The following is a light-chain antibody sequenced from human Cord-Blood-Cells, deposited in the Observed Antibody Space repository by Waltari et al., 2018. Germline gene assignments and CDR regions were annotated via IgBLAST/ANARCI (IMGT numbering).Light chain of an antibody. CDR3: CSYAGSSTLV. Sequence: QSALTQPASVSGSPGQSITISCTGTSSDAGSYNLVSWYQQHPGKAPKLMIYEVSKRPSGFSNRFSGSKSGNTASLTISGRQAEDEADYYCCSYAGSSTLVFGGGTKLTVL. CDR1: SSDAGSYNL. J-gene: IGLJ2*01. CDR2: EVS. V-gene: IGLV2-23*02.